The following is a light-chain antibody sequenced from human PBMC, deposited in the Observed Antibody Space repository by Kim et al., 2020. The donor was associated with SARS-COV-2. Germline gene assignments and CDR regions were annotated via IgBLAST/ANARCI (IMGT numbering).Light chain of an antibody. V-gene: IGKV1-5*03. CDR2: KAS. J-gene: IGKJ2*01. Sequence: DIQMTQSPSTLSASVGDRITITCRASQSISSLLAWYQQKPGKAPKSLIYKASALESGVPSRFSGSGSGTEFTLTISSLQPDDFASYYCQQYKSFPYTFGQGTKLEI. CDR3: QQYKSFPYT. CDR1: QSISSL.